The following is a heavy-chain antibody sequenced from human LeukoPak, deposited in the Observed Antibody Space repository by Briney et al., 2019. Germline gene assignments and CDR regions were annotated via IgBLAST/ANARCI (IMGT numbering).Heavy chain of an antibody. CDR2: ISNNGGYT. Sequence: GGSLRLSCAASGFTFSSSAMSWVRQAPGKGLEWVSAISNNGGYTYYADSVQGRFTISRDNSKSTLCLQMNSLRSEDTAVYYCARGKYYGSGSPYYYYGMDVWGQGTTVTVSS. CDR3: ARGKYYGSGSPYYYYGMDV. CDR1: GFTFSSSA. V-gene: IGHV3-23*01. D-gene: IGHD3-10*01. J-gene: IGHJ6*02.